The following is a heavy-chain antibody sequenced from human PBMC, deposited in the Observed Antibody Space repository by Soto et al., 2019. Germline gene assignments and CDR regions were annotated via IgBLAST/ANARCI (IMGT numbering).Heavy chain of an antibody. J-gene: IGHJ5*02. V-gene: IGHV4-31*03. Sequence: SSETLSLTFSVSGAALNSGNYYWSWIRQVPGKGLEWIGHIYVTGAVDYNPSLRDRITISQDTSERQFSLNPRLVTAADTAVYYCARLRIATNNYKWFDPWGQGTLVTVSS. CDR3: ARLRIATNNYKWFDP. D-gene: IGHD2-21*01. CDR1: GAALNSGNYY. CDR2: IYVTGAV.